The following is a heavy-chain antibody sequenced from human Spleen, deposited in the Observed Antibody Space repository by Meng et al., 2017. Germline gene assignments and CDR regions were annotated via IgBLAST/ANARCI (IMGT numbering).Heavy chain of an antibody. J-gene: IGHJ5*02. V-gene: IGHV3-74*01. CDR2: INSDGSET. Sequence: VQLCESGRGLAQPGGALILSGEASGFAFSAYRMHWVRQGPAKGLEWVSRINSDGSETIYADSVKGRFTISRDNAKNTLYLQLNSLRVEDTAIYSCARDEGFDPWGQGTLVTVSS. CDR1: GFAFSAYR. CDR3: ARDEGFDP.